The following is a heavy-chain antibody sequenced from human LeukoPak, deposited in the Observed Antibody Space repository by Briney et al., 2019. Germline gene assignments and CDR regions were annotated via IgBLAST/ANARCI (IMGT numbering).Heavy chain of an antibody. D-gene: IGHD3-3*01. V-gene: IGHV3-23*01. J-gene: IGHJ4*02. CDR1: GFTFSSYA. CDR2: ISGSGGST. CDR3: ARDSVFLSGYSHFDY. Sequence: GGSLRLSCAASGFTFSSYAMSWVRQAPGKGLEWVSAISGSGGSTYYADSVKGRFTISRDNSKNTLYLQMNSLRAEDTAVYYCARDSVFLSGYSHFDYWGQGTLVTVSS.